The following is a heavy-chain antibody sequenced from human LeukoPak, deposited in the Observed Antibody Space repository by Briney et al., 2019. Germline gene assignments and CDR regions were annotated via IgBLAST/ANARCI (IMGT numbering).Heavy chain of an antibody. D-gene: IGHD3-10*02. CDR1: GFSFSDYS. J-gene: IGHJ6*04. CDR2: ISRSSSNI. V-gene: IGHV3-48*01. Sequence: PGGSLRLSCAASGFSFSDYSMNWVRETPEKGLEWVSYISRSSSNIYYADSVKGRFTISRDNGKNSLYLQMNSLRAEDTAVYYCAELGITMIGGVWGKGTTVTISS. CDR3: AELGITMIGGV.